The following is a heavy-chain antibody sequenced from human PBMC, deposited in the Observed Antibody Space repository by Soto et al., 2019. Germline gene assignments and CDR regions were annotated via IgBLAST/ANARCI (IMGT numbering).Heavy chain of an antibody. CDR2: LNPNTGNI. V-gene: IGHV1-3*01. CDR1: GYTFVDYV. D-gene: IGHD5-12*01. J-gene: IGHJ5*02. Sequence: QVQLVQSGAEVKRPGASVKVSCRASGYTFVDYVLHWVRQAPGQGLEWVGWLNPNTGNIKYSHKFEDRVSITRDTATSTAYMELRGLRSEDTAVYFCSREAIVAENWFDPWGQGTLVTVSS. CDR3: SREAIVAENWFDP.